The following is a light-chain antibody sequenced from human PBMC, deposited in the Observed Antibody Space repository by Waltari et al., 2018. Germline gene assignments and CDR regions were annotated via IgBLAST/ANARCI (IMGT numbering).Light chain of an antibody. CDR3: QQYSESPWT. CDR1: EWNSRSY. Sequence: EIVLTKSPGTLSLPPGERATLSCRASEWNSRSYLAWYQQKPGQAPSLLIYFASSRATGIPDRFSGSGSGTDFTLRISRLEPEDFGVYYCQQYSESPWTFGQGTKVEVK. CDR2: FAS. V-gene: IGKV3-20*01. J-gene: IGKJ1*01.